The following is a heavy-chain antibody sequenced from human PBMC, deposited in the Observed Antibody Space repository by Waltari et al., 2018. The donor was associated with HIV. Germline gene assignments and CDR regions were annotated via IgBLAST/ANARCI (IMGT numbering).Heavy chain of an antibody. CDR2: IYSGGYT. CDR3: VRDVGGWELHPVNH. J-gene: IGHJ5*02. CDR1: GFTVSSNY. V-gene: IGHV3-53*01. Sequence: EVQLVESGGGLIQPGGSLRLSCAASGFTVSSNYMSWVRQAPGQGLECVSVIYSGGYTYYADSVKGRFTISRDNSKNTLYLQMNSLRAEDTAVYFCVRDVGGWELHPVNHWGQGTLVTVSA. D-gene: IGHD1-26*01.